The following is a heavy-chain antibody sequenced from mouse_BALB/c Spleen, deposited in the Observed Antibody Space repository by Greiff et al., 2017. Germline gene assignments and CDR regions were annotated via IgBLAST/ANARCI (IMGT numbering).Heavy chain of an antibody. D-gene: IGHD2-2*01. CDR2: IRNKANGYTT. J-gene: IGHJ2*01. CDR1: GFTFTDYY. V-gene: IGHV7-3*02. Sequence: EVQVVESGGGLVQPGGSLRLSCATSGFTFTDYYMSWVRQPPGKALEWLGFIRNKANGYTTEYSASVKGRFTISRDNSQSILYLQMNTLRAEDSATYYCARDGYGGYFDYWGQGTTLTVSS. CDR3: ARDGYGGYFDY.